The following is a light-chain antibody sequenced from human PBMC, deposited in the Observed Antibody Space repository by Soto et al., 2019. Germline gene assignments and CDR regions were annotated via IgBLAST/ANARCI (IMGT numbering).Light chain of an antibody. CDR3: QHQGT. CDR2: AAS. Sequence: EIVLTQSPGTLSESPGERGTLSCRASRSLSSSYVVWYQQKPGQAPRLLIYAASRRATGIPDRFSGSGSATEYTLTISRLEPEHFAVYYCQHQGTFGQGTKLEIK. V-gene: IGKV3-20*01. J-gene: IGKJ2*01. CDR1: RSLSSSY.